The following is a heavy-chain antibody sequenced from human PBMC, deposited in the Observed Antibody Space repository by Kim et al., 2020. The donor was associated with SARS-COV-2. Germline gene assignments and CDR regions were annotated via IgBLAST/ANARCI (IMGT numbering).Heavy chain of an antibody. Sequence: SETLSLTCTVSGGSISSSSYYWGWIRQPPGKGLEWTGSIYYSGSTYYNPSLKSRVTISVDTSKNQFSLKLSSVTAADTAVYYCARRAAAGTVYDYWGQGTLVTVSS. CDR1: GGSISSSSYY. J-gene: IGHJ4*02. CDR2: IYYSGST. D-gene: IGHD6-13*01. CDR3: ARRAAAGTVYDY. V-gene: IGHV4-39*01.